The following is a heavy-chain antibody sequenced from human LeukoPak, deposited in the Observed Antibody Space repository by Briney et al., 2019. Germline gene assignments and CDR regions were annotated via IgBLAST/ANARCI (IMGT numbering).Heavy chain of an antibody. Sequence: SETLSLTCTVSGGSISSYYWSWIRQPPRKGLEWIGYIYYSGSTNYNPSLKSRVTISVDTSKNQFSLKLSSVTAADTAVYYCASAGIAVAGTNYFDYWGQGTLVTVSS. D-gene: IGHD6-19*01. CDR3: ASAGIAVAGTNYFDY. V-gene: IGHV4-59*01. CDR2: IYYSGST. CDR1: GGSISSYY. J-gene: IGHJ4*02.